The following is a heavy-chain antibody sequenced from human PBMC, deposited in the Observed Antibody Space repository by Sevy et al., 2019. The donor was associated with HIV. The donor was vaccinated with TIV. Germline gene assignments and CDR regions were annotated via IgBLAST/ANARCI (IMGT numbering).Heavy chain of an antibody. Sequence: GGSLRLSCAASGFTFSRYWMSWVRQAPGKGQEWVANIKQAGSEKDSADSVKGCFTISRGNAKSSLYLHMNSLRAEDTAVYYCSRRASYNDFWPEFFDYWGPGTLVTVSS. CDR2: IKQAGSEK. D-gene: IGHD3-3*01. CDR3: SRRASYNDFWPEFFDY. J-gene: IGHJ4*02. CDR1: GFTFSRYW. V-gene: IGHV3-7*01.